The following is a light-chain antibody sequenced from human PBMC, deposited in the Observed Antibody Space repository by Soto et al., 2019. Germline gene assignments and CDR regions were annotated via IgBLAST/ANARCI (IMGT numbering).Light chain of an antibody. CDR2: GAS. CDR1: QSVSSS. V-gene: IGKV3-15*01. Sequence: EIMMTQPPATPSVSPGERATLTCRATQSVSSSLAWYQPKPGQAPRLLIYGASTRATGIPARFSGSGSGTEFTLTISSLQSEDFAVYYCQQYNNWPRTFGQGTKVDI. J-gene: IGKJ1*01. CDR3: QQYNNWPRT.